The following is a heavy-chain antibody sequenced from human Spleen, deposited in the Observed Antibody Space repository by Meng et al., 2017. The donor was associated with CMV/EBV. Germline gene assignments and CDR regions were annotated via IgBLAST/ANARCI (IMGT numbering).Heavy chain of an antibody. CDR1: GYTFTGYY. Sequence: ASVKVSCKASGYTFTGYYIHWVRQAPGQGLECMGWINPDSGGTKFAQKFQGRVTMTRDTSISTAYLELSRLTSGDTAVYYCARDNNWGPDYWGQGTLVTVSS. V-gene: IGHV1-2*02. D-gene: IGHD7-27*01. J-gene: IGHJ4*02. CDR3: ARDNNWGPDY. CDR2: INPDSGGT.